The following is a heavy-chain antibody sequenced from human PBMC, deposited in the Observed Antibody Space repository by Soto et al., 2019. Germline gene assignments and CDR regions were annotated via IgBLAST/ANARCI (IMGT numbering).Heavy chain of an antibody. D-gene: IGHD1-26*01. Sequence: GQLLESGGGMVQPGGSLRLSCAASGFTFSSFAMNWVRLPPGRGLVWVAAVTPRASSTHYADSVKGRFTISRDNSKNTLYLQMNSLRADGTAVYYCAKGGAVLLDPFDVWGQGTMVTVSS. J-gene: IGHJ3*01. CDR2: VTPRASST. CDR3: AKGGAVLLDPFDV. V-gene: IGHV3-23*01. CDR1: GFTFSSFA.